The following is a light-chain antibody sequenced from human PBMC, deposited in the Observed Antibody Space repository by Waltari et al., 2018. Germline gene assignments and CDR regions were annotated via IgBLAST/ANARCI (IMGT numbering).Light chain of an antibody. Sequence: IVLTQSPGTLSLSPGDRATLSCRASQSVGGTLAWYQQKPGQAPRLLMYGSSIRAPGTPDRFSGTGSGTYFSLTISRLEPEDFALYYCQHYVRLPATFGQGTKVEIK. V-gene: IGKV3-20*01. CDR3: QHYVRLPAT. J-gene: IGKJ1*01. CDR1: QSVGGT. CDR2: GSS.